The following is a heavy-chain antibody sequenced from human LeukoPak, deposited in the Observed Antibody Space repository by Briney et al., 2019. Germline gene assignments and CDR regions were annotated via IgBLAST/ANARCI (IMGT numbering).Heavy chain of an antibody. CDR3: ARAVWGPEWQLWSNSYYYYGMDV. CDR1: GFTFSRYS. J-gene: IGHJ6*02. V-gene: IGHV3-21*01. CDR2: ISSSSSYR. Sequence: PGGSLRLSCAASGFTFSRYSMNWVRQAPGKGLEWVSSISSSSSYRYYADSVKGRFTISRDNAKNSLYLQMNSLRAEDTAVYYCARAVWGPEWQLWSNSYYYYGMDVWGQGTTVTVSS. D-gene: IGHD5-18*01.